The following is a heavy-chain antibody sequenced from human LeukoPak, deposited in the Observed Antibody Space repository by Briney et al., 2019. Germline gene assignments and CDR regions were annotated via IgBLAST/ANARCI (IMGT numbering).Heavy chain of an antibody. J-gene: IGHJ4*02. CDR1: GFSFSSYS. V-gene: IGHV3-48*02. CDR3: VRRVPNNSSWYELFDY. Sequence: GGSLTLSCAASGFSFSSYSMNWVRQAPGKGLEWLSYISRSGSTIYYADSVKGRFTISRDNAKNSLYLQMNSLRDEDTAVYYCVRRVPNNSSWYELFDYWGQGTLVTVSS. CDR2: ISRSGSTI. D-gene: IGHD6-13*01.